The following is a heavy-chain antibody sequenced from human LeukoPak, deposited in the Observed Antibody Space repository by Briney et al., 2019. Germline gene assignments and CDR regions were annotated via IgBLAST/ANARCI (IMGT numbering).Heavy chain of an antibody. D-gene: IGHD3-10*01. Sequence: SGPTLVKPTQTLTLTCTFSGFSLSISGVGVGWIRRPPGKALEWLALIYWDDDKRYSPSLKSRLTITKDTSKNQVVLTVTNMDPVDTATYYCAHITMVRAVIKADAFDIWGQGTMVTVSS. CDR1: GFSLSISGVG. CDR2: IYWDDDK. J-gene: IGHJ3*02. V-gene: IGHV2-5*02. CDR3: AHITMVRAVIKADAFDI.